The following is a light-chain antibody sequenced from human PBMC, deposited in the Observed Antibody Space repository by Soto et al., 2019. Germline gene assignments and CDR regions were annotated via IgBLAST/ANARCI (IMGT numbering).Light chain of an antibody. Sequence: DIQLTQSPSFLSASVGGRVTITCRASQAISSHLAWYQQKPGKAPNLLIYGASTLQSGVPSRFSGSGSGTDFTLTISSLQPEDFAPYFCQQSFRSPYTFGQGTKLEIK. J-gene: IGKJ2*01. CDR1: QAISSH. CDR2: GAS. CDR3: QQSFRSPYT. V-gene: IGKV1-39*01.